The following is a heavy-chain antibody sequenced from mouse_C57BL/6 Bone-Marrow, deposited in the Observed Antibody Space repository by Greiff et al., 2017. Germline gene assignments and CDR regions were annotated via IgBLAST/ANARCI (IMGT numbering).Heavy chain of an antibody. Sequence: EVKLMESGAELVRPGASVKLSCTASGFNIKDYYMHWVKQRPEQGLEWIGRLDPEDGDTEYAPKFQGKATMTADTSSNTAYLQLSSLTSEDTAVYYCTTDYSILWFAYWGQGTLVTVSA. CDR2: LDPEDGDT. J-gene: IGHJ3*01. CDR3: TTDYSILWFAY. CDR1: GFNIKDYY. V-gene: IGHV14-1*01. D-gene: IGHD2-5*01.